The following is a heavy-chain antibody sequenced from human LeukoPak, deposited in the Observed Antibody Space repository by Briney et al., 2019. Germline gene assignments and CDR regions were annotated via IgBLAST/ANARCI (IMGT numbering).Heavy chain of an antibody. CDR1: GGSISSGDYY. Sequence: SETLSLACTVSGGSISSGDYYWGWIRQPPGKGLEWIGYIYYSGSTYYNPSLKSRVTISVDTSKNQFSLKLSSVTAADTAVYYCAGGYYCSSTSCSSLDYWGQGTLVTVSS. D-gene: IGHD2-2*01. J-gene: IGHJ4*02. V-gene: IGHV4-30-4*08. CDR2: IYYSGST. CDR3: AGGYYCSSTSCSSLDY.